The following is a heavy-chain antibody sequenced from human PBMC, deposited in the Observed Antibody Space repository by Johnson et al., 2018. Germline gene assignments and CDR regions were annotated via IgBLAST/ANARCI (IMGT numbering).Heavy chain of an antibody. D-gene: IGHD1-26*01. Sequence: QVQLVQSGGGVVQPGRSLRLSCAASGFTFSSYGMHWVRQAPGKGLEWVAVISYDGSNKYYADSVKGRFTISRDNSKNTLYLQMNSLRAEDTGVYYCAKDSGATTSYYYYYMDVWGKGTTVTVSS. J-gene: IGHJ6*03. CDR3: AKDSGATTSYYYYYMDV. V-gene: IGHV3-30*18. CDR2: ISYDGSNK. CDR1: GFTFSSYG.